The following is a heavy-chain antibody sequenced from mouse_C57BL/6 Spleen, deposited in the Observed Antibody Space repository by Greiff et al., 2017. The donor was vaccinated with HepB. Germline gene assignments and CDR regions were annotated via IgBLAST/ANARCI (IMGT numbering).Heavy chain of an antibody. CDR3: ARYHYWYFDV. CDR1: GYAFSSSW. V-gene: IGHV1-82*01. D-gene: IGHD2-4*01. Sequence: QVQLKESGPELVKPGASVKISCKASGYAFSSSWMNWVKQRPGKGLEWIGRIYPGDGDTNYNGKFKGKATLTADKSSSTAYMQLSSLTSEDSAVYFCARYHYWYFDVWGTGTTVTVSS. CDR2: IYPGDGDT. J-gene: IGHJ1*03.